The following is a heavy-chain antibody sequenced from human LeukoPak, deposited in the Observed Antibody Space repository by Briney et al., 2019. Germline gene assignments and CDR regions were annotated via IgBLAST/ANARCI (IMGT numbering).Heavy chain of an antibody. CDR2: ILVGSGNT. CDR1: GFTFTISA. V-gene: IGHV1-58*01. CDR3: AAVPGVARYDILTGYYRKSDDYYGMDV. D-gene: IGHD3-9*01. J-gene: IGHJ6*02. Sequence: SVKVSCKASGFTFTISAVQWVRQARGQRLEWIGWILVGSGNTNYPQKFQERVTITRDMSTSTAYMELSSLRSEDTAVYYCAAVPGVARYDILTGYYRKSDDYYGMDVWGQGTTVTVSS.